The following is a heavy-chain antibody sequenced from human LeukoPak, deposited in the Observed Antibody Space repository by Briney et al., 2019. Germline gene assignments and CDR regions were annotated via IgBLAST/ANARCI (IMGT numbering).Heavy chain of an antibody. J-gene: IGHJ4*02. D-gene: IGHD6-19*01. CDR1: GGSISSYY. V-gene: IGHV4-59*01. CDR2: IYYSGST. CDR3: VRDWSSSGWYDY. Sequence: PSETLSLTCTVSGGSISSYYWSWIRQPPGKGLERIGYIYYSGSTNYNPSLKSRVTISVDTSKNQFSLKLSSVTAADTAVYYCVRDWSSSGWYDYWGQGTLVTVSS.